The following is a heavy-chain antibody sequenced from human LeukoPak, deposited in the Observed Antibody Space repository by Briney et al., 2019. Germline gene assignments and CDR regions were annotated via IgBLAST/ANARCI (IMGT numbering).Heavy chain of an antibody. CDR1: GGSFSGYY. Sequence: PSETLSLTCAVYGGSFSGYYWSWIRQPPGKGLEWIGEINHSGSANYNPSLKSRVTISVDTSKNQFSLKLSSVTAADTAVYYCARVAARRGGPGGIDYWGQGTLVTVSS. D-gene: IGHD6-6*01. CDR2: INHSGSA. CDR3: ARVAARRGGPGGIDY. J-gene: IGHJ4*02. V-gene: IGHV4-34*01.